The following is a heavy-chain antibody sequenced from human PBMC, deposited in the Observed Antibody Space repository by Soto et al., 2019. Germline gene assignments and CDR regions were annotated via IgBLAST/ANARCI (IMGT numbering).Heavy chain of an antibody. D-gene: IGHD3-3*01. J-gene: IGHJ5*01. V-gene: IGHV4-39*01. CDR2: VSHSGGA. CDR1: GGSITGSSNY. CDR3: AGLRFLEGLGPHPFDS. Sequence: SLTCSVSGGSITGSSNYWDWIRQSPGKGLEWIGSVSHSGGANYNPSLRGRVTISLDSSKNQIFLTLTSVTSADTAVYFCAGLRFLEGLGPHPFDSCGQGHQVPVSS.